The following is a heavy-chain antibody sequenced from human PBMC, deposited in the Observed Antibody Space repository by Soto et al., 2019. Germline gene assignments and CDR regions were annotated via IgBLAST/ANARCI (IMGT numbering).Heavy chain of an antibody. CDR2: IWYDGTQK. CDR1: GFTFNTYS. D-gene: IGHD6-13*01. CDR3: ARDGYSNSWYYYYGMDV. J-gene: IGHJ6*02. Sequence: PGGSLRLSCAASGFTFNTYSMHWVRQPPGKGLEWLAAIWYDGTQKYYADSVKGRFIISRDNSKKTLYLEMNSLRAEDTAVYYCARDGYSNSWYYYYGMDVWGQGTTVTVSS. V-gene: IGHV3-33*01.